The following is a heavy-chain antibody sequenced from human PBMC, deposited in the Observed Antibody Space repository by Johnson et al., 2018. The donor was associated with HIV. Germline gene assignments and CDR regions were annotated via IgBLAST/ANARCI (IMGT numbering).Heavy chain of an antibody. V-gene: IGHV3-7*05. CDR1: GFTFSSYW. D-gene: IGHD1-26*01. J-gene: IGHJ3*01. CDR2: IKQDGSEK. CDR3: ARDLRVGAIDAFDV. Sequence: VQLVDSGGGLVQPGGSLRLSCAASGFTFSSYWMSWVRQAPGKGLEWVANIKQDGSEKYYVDSVKGRFTISRDNAKNSLYLQMNSLIAEDTAMYYCARDLRVGAIDAFDVWGQGTMVTVSS.